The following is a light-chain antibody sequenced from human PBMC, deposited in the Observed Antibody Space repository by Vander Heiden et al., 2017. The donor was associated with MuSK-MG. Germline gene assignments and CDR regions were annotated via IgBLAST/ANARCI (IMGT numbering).Light chain of an antibody. CDR3: QKDNTAPLT. V-gene: IGKV1-27*01. CDR2: AAS. Sequence: DIQMTQSPSSLSASVGDRVTITCRASQGISNYLAWYQQKPGKVPKLLIYAASTLQSPVPSRFSASGSRTDFTLTIISLHPEDIATYYCQKDNTAPLTFGGWTKVELK. J-gene: IGKJ4*01. CDR1: QGISNY.